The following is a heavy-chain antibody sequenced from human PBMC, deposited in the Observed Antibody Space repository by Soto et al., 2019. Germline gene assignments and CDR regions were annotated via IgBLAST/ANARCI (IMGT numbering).Heavy chain of an antibody. D-gene: IGHD2-15*01. CDR3: ATTYCSGGYCFSSEY. CDR2: ITSDSSDI. J-gene: IGHJ4*02. CDR1: GITFRSYS. V-gene: IGHV3-21*01. Sequence: PGGSLRLSCAASGITFRSYSMSWVRQAPGKGLGWVASITSDSSDIYYEDSVKGRFTISRDNGENSLYLQMTSLGAEDTGVYYCATTYCSGGYCFSSEYWGQGVLVTVSS.